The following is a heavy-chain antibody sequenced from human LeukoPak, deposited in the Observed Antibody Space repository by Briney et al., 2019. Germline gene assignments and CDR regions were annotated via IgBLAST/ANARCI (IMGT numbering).Heavy chain of an antibody. D-gene: IGHD4-17*01. CDR2: ISYDGSNK. CDR1: GFTFSSYA. J-gene: IGHJ6*02. Sequence: GRSLRLSCAASGFTFSSYAMHWVRQAPGKGLEWVAVISYDGSNKYYADSVKGRFTISRDNSKNTLYLQMNSLRAEDTAVYYCARDPSGVGGDYGTYYYYGMDVWGQGTTVTVSS. V-gene: IGHV3-30-3*01. CDR3: ARDPSGVGGDYGTYYYYGMDV.